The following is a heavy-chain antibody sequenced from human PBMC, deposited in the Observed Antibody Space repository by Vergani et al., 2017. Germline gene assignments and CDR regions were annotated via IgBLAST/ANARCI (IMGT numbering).Heavy chain of an antibody. V-gene: IGHV1-3*01. CDR2: INADNGNT. D-gene: IGHD1-26*01. J-gene: IGHJ5*02. CDR3: AREDSGSYNWFDP. Sequence: QVQLVQSGAEVKKPGASVKVSCKASGYTFTTYAMHWVRQAPGQRLEWMGWINADNGNTKYSQKFQGRVTITRDTSASTAYMELSSLRSEDTAVYYCAREDSGSYNWFDPWGQGTLVTVSS. CDR1: GYTFTTYA.